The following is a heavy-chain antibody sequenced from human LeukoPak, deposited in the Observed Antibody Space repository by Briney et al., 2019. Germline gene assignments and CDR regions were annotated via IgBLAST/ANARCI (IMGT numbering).Heavy chain of an antibody. CDR2: ISYDGSNK. V-gene: IGHV3-30*18. D-gene: IGHD6-13*01. CDR3: AKDRRALYSIAAAGTFDY. Sequence: GGSLRLSCAASGFTFSSYGLHWVRQAPGKGLEWVAVISYDGSNKYYADSVKGRFTIARDNSKNTLYLQMNSLRAEDTAVYYCAKDRRALYSIAAAGTFDYWGQGTLVTVSS. J-gene: IGHJ4*02. CDR1: GFTFSSYG.